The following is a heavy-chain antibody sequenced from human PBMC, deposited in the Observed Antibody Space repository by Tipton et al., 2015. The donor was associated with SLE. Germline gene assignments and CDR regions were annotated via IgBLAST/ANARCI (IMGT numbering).Heavy chain of an antibody. D-gene: IGHD3-16*01. CDR1: AGSFSGYY. CDR3: AGVMTTLTCGI. J-gene: IGHJ3*02. V-gene: IGHV4-34*01. Sequence: TLSLTCAVYAGSFSGYYWSWIRQPPGKGLEWIGEINHSGSTNYNPSLKSRVTISVDTSKNQFSLKLNSVTAADTAVYFCAGVMTTLTCGIWGQGTMVTVSS. CDR2: INHSGST.